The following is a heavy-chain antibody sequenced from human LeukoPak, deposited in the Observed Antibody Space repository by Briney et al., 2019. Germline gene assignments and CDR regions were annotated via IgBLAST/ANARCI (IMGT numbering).Heavy chain of an antibody. CDR2: IIPFIGTA. D-gene: IGHD4/OR15-4a*01. J-gene: IGHJ4*02. CDR1: GGTFNRYA. Sequence: ASVKVSCKAAGGTFNRYAVNWVRQAPGQGLEWMGGIIPFIGTANYAQRFQGRVMITADKSTGTAYLELRNLTSEDTAVYYCAREGDYGGTAGSGNFDRWGQGTLVTVSS. CDR3: AREGDYGGTAGSGNFDR. V-gene: IGHV1-69*06.